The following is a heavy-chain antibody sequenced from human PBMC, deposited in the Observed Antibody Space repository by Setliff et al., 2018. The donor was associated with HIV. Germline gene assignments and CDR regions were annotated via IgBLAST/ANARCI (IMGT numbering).Heavy chain of an antibody. J-gene: IGHJ4*02. CDR3: ARHGLRFLACFDY. CDR2: IFYSGTT. V-gene: IGHV4-39*01. D-gene: IGHD3-3*01. Sequence: PSETLSLTCTVSGDSTSSSSYYWGWIRQPPGKGLEWIGSIFYSGTTYYNPSLESRVTISVDTSKNQFSLKLSSATATDTAVYYCARHGLRFLACFDYWGQGALVTVSS. CDR1: GDSTSSSSYY.